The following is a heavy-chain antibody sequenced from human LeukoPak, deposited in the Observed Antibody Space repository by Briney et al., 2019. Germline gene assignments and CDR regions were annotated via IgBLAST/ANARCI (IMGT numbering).Heavy chain of an antibody. CDR1: GGSISSYY. V-gene: IGHV4-4*07. CDR2: IYTSGST. J-gene: IGHJ3*02. CDR3: AGDGYKVPI. D-gene: IGHD5-24*01. Sequence: SDTLSLTFTVSGGSISSYYWSWIREPAGNGLEWIGRIYTSGSTNYNPSLKSRVTMSVDTSKNQFSLKLSSVTAADTAVYYCAGDGYKVPIWGQGTMVTVSS.